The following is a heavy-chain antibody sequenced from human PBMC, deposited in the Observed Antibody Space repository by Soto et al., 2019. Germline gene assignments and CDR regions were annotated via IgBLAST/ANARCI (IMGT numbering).Heavy chain of an antibody. CDR1: VYTFTSYD. Sequence: QVQLVQSGAEVKKPRASVKVSFKASVYTFTSYDMHWVRQAPGQRIEWMGWINAGNGNTKYSHKFQGRVTITRDTSASTADMELSSLRSEDTAVYYCARDVGATGDWGQGTLVTVSS. CDR2: INAGNGNT. J-gene: IGHJ4*02. CDR3: ARDVGATGD. D-gene: IGHD1-26*01. V-gene: IGHV1-3*01.